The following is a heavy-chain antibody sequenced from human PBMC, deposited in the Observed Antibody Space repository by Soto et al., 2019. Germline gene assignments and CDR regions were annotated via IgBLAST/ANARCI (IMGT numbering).Heavy chain of an antibody. CDR3: AKSSVAGSSFFDY. J-gene: IGHJ4*02. V-gene: IGHV1-18*01. D-gene: IGHD6-19*01. CDR1: GYTFINYG. Sequence: QVQLVQSGAEVKKPGASVKVSCKTSGYTFINYGITWVRQAPGQGLEWMGWISGKNGYTKYAKKFQGRVTMTTDTPTSTAFMELRSLRYDDTAVYYCAKSSVAGSSFFDYWGQGSQVTVSS. CDR2: ISGKNGYT.